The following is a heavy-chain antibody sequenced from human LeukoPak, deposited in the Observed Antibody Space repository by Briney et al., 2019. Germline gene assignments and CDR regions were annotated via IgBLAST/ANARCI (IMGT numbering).Heavy chain of an antibody. J-gene: IGHJ6*04. Sequence: SETLSLTCAVYGGSFSGYYWSWIRQPPGKGLEWIGEINHSGSTNYNPSLKSRVTISVGTSKNQFSLKLSSATAADTAVYYCARVDVTMVRGVADYYYYYGMDVWGKGTTVTVSS. CDR3: ARVDVTMVRGVADYYYYYGMDV. CDR2: INHSGST. V-gene: IGHV4-34*01. CDR1: GGSFSGYY. D-gene: IGHD3-10*01.